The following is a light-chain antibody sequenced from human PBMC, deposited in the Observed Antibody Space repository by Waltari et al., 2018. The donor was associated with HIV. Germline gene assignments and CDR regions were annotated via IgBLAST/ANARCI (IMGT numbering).Light chain of an antibody. CDR2: EVS. CDR1: RGDVGPYNS. Sequence: QSALTQPAAVSGSPGPSITISCTGARGDVGPYNSVSWYQQLPGQAPKLIIYEVSNRPSGLSNRFSGSKSGNTASLTISGLQAEDEGYYYCSSYTSRDTFVFGTGTEVTVL. CDR3: SSYTSRDTFV. J-gene: IGLJ1*01. V-gene: IGLV2-14*01.